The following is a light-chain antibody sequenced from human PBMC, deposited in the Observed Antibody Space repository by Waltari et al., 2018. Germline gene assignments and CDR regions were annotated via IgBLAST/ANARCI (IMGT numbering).Light chain of an antibody. CDR1: QSVNRV. J-gene: IGKJ1*01. V-gene: IGKV3-20*01. Sequence: SCRTRQSVNRVFAWYQQNPDQAPRLLIYGASNWATGIPDRFSGSGSGTDFTLNISSLEPEDVAVYYCQQYLRLPVTFGHGTKVEVK. CDR2: GAS. CDR3: QQYLRLPVT.